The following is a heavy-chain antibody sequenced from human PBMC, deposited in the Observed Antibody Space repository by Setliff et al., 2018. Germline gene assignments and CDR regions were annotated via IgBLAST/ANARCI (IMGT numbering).Heavy chain of an antibody. CDR3: ARDLIAVAATTAFDI. V-gene: IGHV1-2*02. Sequence: ASVKVSCKASGYTFTGHHLHWVRQAPGQGLEWMGWINPNSGGTNYAQKFQGRVAMTRDTSISTAYMELSRLRSDDTAMYYCARDLIAVAATTAFDIWGQGTRGTVS. D-gene: IGHD6-19*01. CDR1: GYTFTGHH. CDR2: INPNSGGT. J-gene: IGHJ3*02.